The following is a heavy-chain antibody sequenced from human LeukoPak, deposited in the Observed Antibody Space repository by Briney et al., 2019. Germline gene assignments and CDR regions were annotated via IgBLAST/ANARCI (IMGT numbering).Heavy chain of an antibody. CDR2: ISAYNGNT. J-gene: IGHJ4*02. CDR1: GYTFTSYG. V-gene: IGHV1-18*01. Sequence: GASVKVSCKASGYTFTSYGISWVRQAPGQGLEWMGWISAYNGNTSYAQKFQGRVTMTRDTSTSTVYMELSSLRSEDTAVYYCARDRVNYSQKEVFDYWGQGTLVTVSS. D-gene: IGHD3-10*01. CDR3: ARDRVNYSQKEVFDY.